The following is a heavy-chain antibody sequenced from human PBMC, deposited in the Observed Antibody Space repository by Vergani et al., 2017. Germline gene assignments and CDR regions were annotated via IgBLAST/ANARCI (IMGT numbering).Heavy chain of an antibody. V-gene: IGHV1-69*01. CDR2: IIPIFGTA. D-gene: IGHD5-12*01. CDR3: ARAVAESGYDYGLDYYYDMDV. J-gene: IGHJ6*03. CDR1: GGTFSSYA. Sequence: QVQLVQSGAEVKKPGSSVKVSCKASGGTFSSYAISWVRQAPGQGLEWMGGIIPIFGTANYAQKFQGRVTITADESTSTAYMELRSLRSEDTAVYYCARAVAESGYDYGLDYYYDMDVWGKGTTVTVSS.